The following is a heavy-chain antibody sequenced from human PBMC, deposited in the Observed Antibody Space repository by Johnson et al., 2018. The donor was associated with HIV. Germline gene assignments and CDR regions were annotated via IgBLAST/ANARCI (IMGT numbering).Heavy chain of an antibody. CDR1: GFSFDSHA. J-gene: IGHJ3*01. CDR3: AREISRYYYDYAAFDL. CDR2: ISYSGSRT. V-gene: IGHV3-23*04. Sequence: VQLVESGGGLVQPGGSLRLSCAASGFSFDSHAINWVRQAPGKGLQWVSAISYSGSRTYYADSVKGRFTISRDNSRSTVYLHMINLRADDTALYYCAREISRYYYDYAAFDLWGQGTTVTVSS. D-gene: IGHD3-22*01.